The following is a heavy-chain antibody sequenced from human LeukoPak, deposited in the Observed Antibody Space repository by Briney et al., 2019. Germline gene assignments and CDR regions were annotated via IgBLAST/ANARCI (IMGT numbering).Heavy chain of an antibody. J-gene: IGHJ6*02. CDR3: ARGPIQLWIHNAMDV. D-gene: IGHD5-18*01. CDR1: GFTFGDHA. V-gene: IGHV3-49*04. Sequence: GGSLRLSCSTSGFTFGDHAMSWVCQAPGKGLEWVGFIRSKAYRGTTEYAPSVRGRFSISRDDSNSIAYLQMNTLQTEDTAVYYCARGPIQLWIHNAMDVWGQGTTVTVSS. CDR2: IRSKAYRGTT.